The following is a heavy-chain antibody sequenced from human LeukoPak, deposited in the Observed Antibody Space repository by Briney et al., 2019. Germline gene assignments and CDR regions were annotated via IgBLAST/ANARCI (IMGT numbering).Heavy chain of an antibody. CDR2: IYYSGST. V-gene: IGHV4-59*08. CDR1: GGSISSYY. D-gene: IGHD2-15*01. J-gene: IGHJ6*02. Sequence: SETLSLTCTVSGGSISSYYWSWIRQPRGKGLVWVVYIYYSGSTNYTPSLKSRVTISVDTSKNQFSLKLSSVTAADTAVYYCARQVVVVAAINYYYGMDVWGQGTTVTVSS. CDR3: ARQVVVVAAINYYYGMDV.